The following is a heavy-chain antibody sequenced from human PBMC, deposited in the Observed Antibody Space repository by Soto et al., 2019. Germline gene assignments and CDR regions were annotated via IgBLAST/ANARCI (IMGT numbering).Heavy chain of an antibody. D-gene: IGHD3-22*01. V-gene: IGHV5-10-1*01. CDR3: ARQVDYYDSSGYYAYNYYGMDV. CDR1: GYSFTSYW. CDR2: IDPSDSYT. Sequence: GESLKISCKGSGYSFTSYWISWVRQMPGKGLEWMGRIDPSDSYTNYSPSFQGHVTISADKSISTAYLQWSSLKASDTAMYYCARQVDYYDSSGYYAYNYYGMDVWGQGTTVTVSS. J-gene: IGHJ6*02.